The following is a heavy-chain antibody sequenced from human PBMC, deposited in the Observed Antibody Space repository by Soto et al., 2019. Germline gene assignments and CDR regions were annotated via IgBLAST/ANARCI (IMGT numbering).Heavy chain of an antibody. CDR1: EFTFSNYA. V-gene: IGHV3-23*01. Sequence: GGSLRLSCAASEFTFSNYAMTWVRQAPGKGLEWVSLITGSDGRTYYADSVKGRFTISRDNSKNTLFLQMNSLRAEDTAVYYCAKATYDTTFYTSSFDSWGQGTLVTVSS. CDR2: ITGSDGRT. CDR3: AKATYDTTFYTSSFDS. D-gene: IGHD3-22*01. J-gene: IGHJ4*02.